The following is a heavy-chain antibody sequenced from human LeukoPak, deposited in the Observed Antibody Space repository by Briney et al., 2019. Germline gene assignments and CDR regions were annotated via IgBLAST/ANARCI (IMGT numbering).Heavy chain of an antibody. Sequence: GGSLRLSCAASGFTFSSYGMHWVRQAPGKGLEWVAVIWYDGSNKYYADSVKGRFTISRDNSKNTLYLQMNSLRAEDTAVYYCARDLRGYSYGGFDYWGQGTLVTVSS. V-gene: IGHV3-33*01. CDR3: ARDLRGYSYGGFDY. J-gene: IGHJ4*02. CDR2: IWYDGSNK. CDR1: GFTFSSYG. D-gene: IGHD5-18*01.